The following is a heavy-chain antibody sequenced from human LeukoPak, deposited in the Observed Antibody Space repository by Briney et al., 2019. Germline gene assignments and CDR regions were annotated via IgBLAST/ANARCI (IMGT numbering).Heavy chain of an antibody. V-gene: IGHV3-9*01. CDR1: GFTFDDYA. CDR3: AKDIGYSSSSACFDY. D-gene: IGHD6-6*01. CDR2: ISWNSGSI. J-gene: IGHJ4*02. Sequence: GRSLRLSCAASGFTFDDYAMHWVRQAPGKGLEWVSGISWNSGSIGYADSVKGRFTISRDSAKNSLYLQMNSLRAEDTALYYCAKDIGYSSSSACFDYWGQGTLVTVSS.